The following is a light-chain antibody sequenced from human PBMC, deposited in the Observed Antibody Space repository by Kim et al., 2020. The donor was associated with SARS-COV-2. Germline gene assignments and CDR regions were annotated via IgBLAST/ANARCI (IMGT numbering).Light chain of an antibody. CDR3: SSYTTNNTVV. CDR1: SSDVGAYNY. CDR2: DVS. V-gene: IGLV2-14*03. Sequence: QSVLTQPASVSGSPGQSITISCTGTSSDVGAYNYVCWYQQHPGKGPKLMIYDVSSRPFGISNRISGSQSGNTASLIISGLQAEDEAQYYCSSYTTNNTVVFGGGTQLTVL. J-gene: IGLJ3*02.